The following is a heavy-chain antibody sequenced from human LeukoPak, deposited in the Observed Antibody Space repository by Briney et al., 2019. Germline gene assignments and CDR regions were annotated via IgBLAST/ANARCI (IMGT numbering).Heavy chain of an antibody. CDR2: ISGSGGST. Sequence: GGSLRLSCAASGFTFSSYAMSWVRQAPGKGLEWVSAISGSGGSTYYADSVKGRFTISRDNSKNTLYLQMNSLRAEDTAVYYCARDYPYYYDSSGYYSFDYWGQGTLVTVSS. D-gene: IGHD3-22*01. V-gene: IGHV3-23*01. CDR1: GFTFSSYA. J-gene: IGHJ4*02. CDR3: ARDYPYYYDSSGYYSFDY.